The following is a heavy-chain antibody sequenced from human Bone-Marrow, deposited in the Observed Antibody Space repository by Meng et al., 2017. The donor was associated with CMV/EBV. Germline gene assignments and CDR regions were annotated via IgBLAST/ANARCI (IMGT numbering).Heavy chain of an antibody. CDR3: AKVEEQLVGPHSGMDV. CDR1: GFTFSSYW. D-gene: IGHD6-6*01. V-gene: IGHV3-7*01. CDR2: IKQDGSEK. Sequence: ESLKISCAASGFTFSSYWMSWVRQAPGKGLEWVANIKQDGSEKYYVDSVKGRFTISRDNAKNSLYLQMNSLRAEDTAVYYCAKVEEQLVGPHSGMDVWGQGTTVTVSS. J-gene: IGHJ6*02.